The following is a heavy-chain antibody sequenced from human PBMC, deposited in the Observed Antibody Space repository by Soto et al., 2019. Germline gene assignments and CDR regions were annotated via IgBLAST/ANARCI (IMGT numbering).Heavy chain of an antibody. V-gene: IGHV2-5*02. CDR2: ICWDDDK. D-gene: IGHD2-2*01. CDR3: AQRGVTSSALGY. J-gene: IGHJ4*02. CDR1: EFSLSTSEVG. Sequence: QITLKESGPTVVKPTQTLTLTCTFTEFSLSTSEVGVVWVRQPPGKALEWLALICWDDDKRYSPSLKNRLTIAKDASKKQVVLKVANMDTSDTATYYCAQRGVTSSALGYWGQGIQVTVSS.